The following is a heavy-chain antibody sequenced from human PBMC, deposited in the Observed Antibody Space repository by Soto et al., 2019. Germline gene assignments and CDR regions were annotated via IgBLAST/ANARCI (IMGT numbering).Heavy chain of an antibody. CDR1: GGSISSYY. D-gene: IGHD6-19*01. CDR2: IYYSGST. CDR3: ARAPFYSSGWYINWFDP. J-gene: IGHJ5*02. Sequence: SETLSLTCTVSGGSISSYYWSWIRQPPGKGLEWIGYIYYSGSTNYNPSLKSRVTISVDTSKNQFSLKLSSVTAADTAVYYCARAPFYSSGWYINWFDPWGQGTLVTVSS. V-gene: IGHV4-59*01.